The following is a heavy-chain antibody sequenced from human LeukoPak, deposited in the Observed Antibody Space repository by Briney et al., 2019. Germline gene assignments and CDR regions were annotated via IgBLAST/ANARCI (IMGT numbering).Heavy chain of an antibody. J-gene: IGHJ3*02. CDR3: ARGGYHNAFGI. CDR1: GFTFSSYA. D-gene: IGHD5-18*01. CDR2: ISYDGSNK. Sequence: GGSLRLSCAASGFTFSSYAMHWVRQAPGKGLEWVAVISYDGSNKYYADSVKGRFTISRDNSKNTLYLQMNSLRAEDTAVYYCARGGYHNAFGIWGQGTMVTVSS. V-gene: IGHV3-30-3*01.